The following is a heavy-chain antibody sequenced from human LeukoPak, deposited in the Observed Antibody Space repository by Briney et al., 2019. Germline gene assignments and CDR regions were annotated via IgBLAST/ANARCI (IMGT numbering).Heavy chain of an antibody. CDR1: GGTFSSYA. J-gene: IGHJ3*02. CDR2: IIPIFGTA. CDR3: ARENGPDAFDI. Sequence: GASVKASCKASGGTFSSYAISWVRQAPGQGLEWMGGIIPIFGTANYAQKFQGRVTITTDGSTSTAYMELSSLRSEDTAVYYCARENGPDAFDIWGQGTMVTVSS. V-gene: IGHV1-69*05.